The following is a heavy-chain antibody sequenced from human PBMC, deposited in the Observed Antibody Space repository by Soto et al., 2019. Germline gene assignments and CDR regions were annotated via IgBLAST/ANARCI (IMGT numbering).Heavy chain of an antibody. CDR3: ARLAYYFDTSGSYQTSPFDS. CDR2: IYYIGST. CDR1: GGYISSYY. D-gene: IGHD3-22*01. J-gene: IGHJ4*02. Sequence: SETLSLTCTVSGGYISSYYWSLIRQHPGKGLEWIGYIYYIGSTNYNPSLKSRVTISVDTSKNQFSLKLSSVSAADTAVYYCARLAYYFDTSGSYQTSPFDSWGQGTLVTVSS. V-gene: IGHV4-59*08.